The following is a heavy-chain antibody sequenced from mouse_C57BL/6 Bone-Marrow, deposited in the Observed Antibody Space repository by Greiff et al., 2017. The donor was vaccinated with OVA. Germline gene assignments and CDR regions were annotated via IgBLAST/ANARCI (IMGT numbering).Heavy chain of an antibody. J-gene: IGHJ2*01. CDR3: ANHYDYDESYFDY. CDR1: GYTFTDYN. CDR2: INPNNGGT. V-gene: IGHV1-22*01. D-gene: IGHD2-4*01. Sequence: VQLKESGPELVKPGASVKMSCKASGYTFTDYNMHWVKQSHGKSLEWIGYINPNNGGTSYNQKFKGKATLTVNKSSSTAYMELRSLTSEDSAVYYCANHYDYDESYFDYWGQGTTLTVSS.